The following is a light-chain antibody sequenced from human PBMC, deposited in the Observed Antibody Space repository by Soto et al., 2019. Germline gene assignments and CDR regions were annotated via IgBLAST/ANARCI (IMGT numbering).Light chain of an antibody. V-gene: IGKV3-15*01. CDR2: GAS. J-gene: IGKJ1*01. Sequence: EIVMTQSPATLSVSTGERATLSCRASQSVSSNLAWYQQKPGQAPRLLIYGASTGATGIPARFSGSGSGTEFTLTISSLQSEDFAVYYCQQYNNWPSTFGQGTKVEIK. CDR3: QQYNNWPST. CDR1: QSVSSN.